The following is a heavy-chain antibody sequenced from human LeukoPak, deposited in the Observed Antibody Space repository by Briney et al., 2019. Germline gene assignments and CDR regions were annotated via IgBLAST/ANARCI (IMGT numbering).Heavy chain of an antibody. V-gene: IGHV1-69*06. Sequence: ASVKVSCKASGGTFSSYAISWVRQAPGQGLEWMGGIIPIFGTANYAQKFQGRVTMTEDTSTDTAYMELSSLRSEDTAVYYCAAGYCSGGSCLSLDYFDYWGQGTLVTVSS. CDR3: AAGYCSGGSCLSLDYFDY. J-gene: IGHJ4*02. CDR2: IIPIFGTA. CDR1: GGTFSSYA. D-gene: IGHD2-15*01.